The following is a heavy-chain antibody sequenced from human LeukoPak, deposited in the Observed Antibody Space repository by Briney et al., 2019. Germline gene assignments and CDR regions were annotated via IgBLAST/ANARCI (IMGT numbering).Heavy chain of an antibody. CDR2: IYYSGST. Sequence: GSLRLSCAASGFTFSSYAMSWVRQAPGKGLEWIGYIYYSGSTNYNPSLKSRVTISVDTSKNQFSLKLSSVTAADTAVYYCARHFYGSGADYWGQGTLVTVSS. D-gene: IGHD3-10*01. CDR3: ARHFYGSGADY. V-gene: IGHV4-59*01. CDR1: GFTFSSYA. J-gene: IGHJ4*02.